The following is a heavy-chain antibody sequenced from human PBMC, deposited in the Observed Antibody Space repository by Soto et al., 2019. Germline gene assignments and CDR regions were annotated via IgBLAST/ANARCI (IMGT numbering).Heavy chain of an antibody. V-gene: IGHV2-5*02. CDR3: AHKGPEDWHLDY. J-gene: IGHJ4*02. CDR2: IYWDDNK. D-gene: IGHD3-9*01. CDR1: GFSLSTSGVG. Sequence: QITLKESGPTLVKPTQTLTLTCTFSGFSLSTSGVGVGWIRQPPGKALEWLAVIYWDDNKHYSPSLRSRLTITTDTSKNQVVLTMTTMDPMETGTYYCAHKGPEDWHLDYWGQGTLVTVSS.